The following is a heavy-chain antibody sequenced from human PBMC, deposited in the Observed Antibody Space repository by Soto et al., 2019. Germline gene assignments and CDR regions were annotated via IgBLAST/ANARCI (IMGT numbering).Heavy chain of an antibody. CDR2: ISSSGSTI. V-gene: IGHV3-11*01. Sequence: GGSLRLSCAASGFTFSDYYMSWIRQAPGKGLEWVSYISSSGSTIYYADSVKGRFTISRDNAKNSLYLQMNSLRAEDTAVYYCARRPMPAATQAAYYYGMDVWGQGTTVTVSS. CDR1: GFTFSDYY. J-gene: IGHJ6*02. CDR3: ARRPMPAATQAAYYYGMDV. D-gene: IGHD2-2*01.